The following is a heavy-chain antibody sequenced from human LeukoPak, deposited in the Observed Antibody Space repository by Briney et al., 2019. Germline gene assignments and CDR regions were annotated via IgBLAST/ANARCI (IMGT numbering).Heavy chain of an antibody. CDR3: ARDRGYCSGGSCYSADY. CDR1: GYTFTSYG. CDR2: ISAYNGNT. Sequence: ASVKVSCKASGYTFTSYGISWVRQAPGQGLEWMGWISAYNGNTNYAQKLQGRVTMTTDTSTSTAYMELRSLRSDDTAVYYCARDRGYCSGGSCYSADYWGQGTLVTVSS. J-gene: IGHJ4*02. V-gene: IGHV1-18*01. D-gene: IGHD2-15*01.